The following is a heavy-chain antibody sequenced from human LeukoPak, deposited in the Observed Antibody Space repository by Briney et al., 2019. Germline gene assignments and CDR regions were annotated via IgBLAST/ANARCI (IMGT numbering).Heavy chain of an antibody. J-gene: IGHJ5*02. V-gene: IGHV4-34*01. CDR2: INHSGST. Sequence: SETLSLTCAVYGGSFSGYYWSWIRQPPGKGLEWIGEINHSGSTNYNPSLKSRVTISVDTSKNQFSLKLSSVTAADTAVYYCASRRSGYDYNWFDPWGQGTLDTVSS. D-gene: IGHD5-12*01. CDR1: GGSFSGYY. CDR3: ASRRSGYDYNWFDP.